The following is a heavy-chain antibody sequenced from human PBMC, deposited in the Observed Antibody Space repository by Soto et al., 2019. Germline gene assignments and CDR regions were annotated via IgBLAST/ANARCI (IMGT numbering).Heavy chain of an antibody. CDR1: GLTFSSYG. CDR2: ISYDGSNK. D-gene: IGHD3-3*01. Sequence: QVQLVESGGGVVQPGRSLRLSCAASGLTFSSYGMPWVLQAPGKGLEWVAVISYDGSNKYHADSVKGRFTISRDNSKNTQYLKMNSRSAEDTAVYYCAKVGEGLPLDYWGQGTLVTVSS. CDR3: AKVGEGLPLDY. J-gene: IGHJ4*02. V-gene: IGHV3-30*18.